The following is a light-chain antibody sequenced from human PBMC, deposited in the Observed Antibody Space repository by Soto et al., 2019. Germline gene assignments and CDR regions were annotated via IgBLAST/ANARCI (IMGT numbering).Light chain of an antibody. CDR1: KLGDKY. Sequence: SYELTQPPSVSVSPGQTASITCSGDKLGDKYACWYQQKPGQFPVLVIYQDSKRPSGIPERFSGSNSGNTATLTISGTQAMDEADYYCQAWDSSLVVFGGGTTLTVL. CDR2: QDS. CDR3: QAWDSSLVV. J-gene: IGLJ2*01. V-gene: IGLV3-1*01.